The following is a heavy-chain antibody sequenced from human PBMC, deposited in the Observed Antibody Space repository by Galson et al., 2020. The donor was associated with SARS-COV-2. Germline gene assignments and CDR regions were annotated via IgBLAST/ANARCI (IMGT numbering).Heavy chain of an antibody. J-gene: IGHJ5*02. V-gene: IGHV1-24*01. CDR2: FDPEDGET. CDR1: GYTLTELS. CDR3: ATTHPYQLLFGGWFDP. D-gene: IGHD2-2*01. Sequence: GASVTVSCKVSGYTLTELSMHWVRQAPGKGLEWMGGFDPEDGETIYAQKFQGRVTMTEDTSTDTAYMELSSLRSEDTAVYYCATTHPYQLLFGGWFDPWGQGTLVTVSS.